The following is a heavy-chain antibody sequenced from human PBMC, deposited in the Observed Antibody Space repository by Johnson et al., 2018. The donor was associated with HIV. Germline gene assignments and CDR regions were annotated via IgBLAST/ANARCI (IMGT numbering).Heavy chain of an antibody. J-gene: IGHJ3*02. CDR3: TALWAAAGDAFDI. D-gene: IGHD6-13*01. Sequence: VQLVESGGGLVKPGGSLRLSCAASGFTFNNAWMSWVRQAPGKGLEWLGRIRSKTDGGTTDYAEPVKGRFTISRDDLKNTLDLQMNSLKSEDTAVYYCTALWAAAGDAFDIWGQGTMVTVSS. CDR1: GFTFNNAW. V-gene: IGHV3-15*01. CDR2: IRSKTDGGTT.